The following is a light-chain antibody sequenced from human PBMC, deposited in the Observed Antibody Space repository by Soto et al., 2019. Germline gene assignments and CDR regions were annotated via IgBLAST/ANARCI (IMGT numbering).Light chain of an antibody. J-gene: IGKJ1*01. V-gene: IGKV1-39*01. CDR3: QQNYRATPWT. CDR2: AAS. Sequence: DIQMTQPPSSLSAPVGDRITITCRASQSISRYLNWYQHKPGKAPKLLINAASSLERGVPSRFSGGGSGTDFTLNISSLQPDDFATYYCQQNYRATPWTFGQGTKV. CDR1: QSISRY.